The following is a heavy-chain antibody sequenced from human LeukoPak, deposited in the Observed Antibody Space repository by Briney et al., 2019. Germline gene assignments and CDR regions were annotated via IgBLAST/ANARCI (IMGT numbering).Heavy chain of an antibody. Sequence: GRSLTLSCAASGFTFSSYGMHWVRQAPGKGLEWVAVIWYDGSNKYYADSVKGRFTISRDNSKNTLYLQMNSLRAEDTAVYYCARDLRDFWSGYLDYWGQGTLVTVSS. D-gene: IGHD3-3*01. CDR1: GFTFSSYG. CDR2: IWYDGSNK. CDR3: ARDLRDFWSGYLDY. J-gene: IGHJ4*02. V-gene: IGHV3-33*08.